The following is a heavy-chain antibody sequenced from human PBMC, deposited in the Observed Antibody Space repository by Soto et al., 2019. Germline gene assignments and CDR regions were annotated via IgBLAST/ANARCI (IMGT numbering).Heavy chain of an antibody. CDR3: ARALTYYYDIDY. D-gene: IGHD3-22*01. J-gene: IGHJ4*02. Sequence: GGSLRLSCAASGFTFSSYWMHWVRQAPGKGLVWVSRINSDGSRTTYADSVKGRSTISRDNAKNMLHLQMNSLRAEDTAVYYCARALTYYYDIDYWGQGTLVTVSS. V-gene: IGHV3-74*01. CDR2: INSDGSRT. CDR1: GFTFSSYW.